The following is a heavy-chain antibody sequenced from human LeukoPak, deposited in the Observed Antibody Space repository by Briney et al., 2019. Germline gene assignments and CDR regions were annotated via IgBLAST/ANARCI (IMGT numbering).Heavy chain of an antibody. V-gene: IGHV3-48*03. D-gene: IGHD2-2*01. J-gene: IGHJ4*02. Sequence: GGSLRLSCEASGFTFSHYEMNWVRQAPGKGLEWVTYISSSGYTIYYADSVKGRFTISRDNAKNSLYLQMNSLRAEDTAVYYCAREDCSSTSCYDPSVSDYWGQGTLVTVSS. CDR1: GFTFSHYE. CDR3: AREDCSSTSCYDPSVSDY. CDR2: ISSSGYTI.